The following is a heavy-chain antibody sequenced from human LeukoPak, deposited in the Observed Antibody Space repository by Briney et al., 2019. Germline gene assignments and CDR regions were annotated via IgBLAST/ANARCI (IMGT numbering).Heavy chain of an antibody. Sequence: GGSLRLSCGASGCTSRGYWMTWVRQAPGEGREWVANIKQEGSEKYYAGSVKGRFSISRDHAKKALCLQRYCLRAEDTSVYYCARMKTHYYKDLWRKGPAVSVSS. J-gene: IGHJ6*03. CDR3: ARMKTHYYKDL. CDR2: IKQEGSEK. V-gene: IGHV3-7*01. CDR1: GCTSRGYW.